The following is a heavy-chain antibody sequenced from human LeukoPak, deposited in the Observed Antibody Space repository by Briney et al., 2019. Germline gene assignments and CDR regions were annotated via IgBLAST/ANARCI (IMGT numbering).Heavy chain of an antibody. CDR2: TNPSGGST. CDR1: GYTFTSYY. J-gene: IGHJ3*02. D-gene: IGHD5-18*01. CDR3: ATAYNYGRDAFDI. Sequence: SVKVSCKASGYTFTSYYMHWVRQAPGQGLEWMGITNPSGGSTSYAQKFQGRVTMTRDTSTSTVYMELSSLRSEDTAVYYCATAYNYGRDAFDIWGQGTMVTVSS. V-gene: IGHV1-46*01.